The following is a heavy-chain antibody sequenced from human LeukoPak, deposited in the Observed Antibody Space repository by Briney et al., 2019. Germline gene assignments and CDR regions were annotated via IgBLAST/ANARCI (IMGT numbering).Heavy chain of an antibody. D-gene: IGHD5-24*01. CDR2: INLNSGGT. CDR3: ARVVDGYYYMDV. Sequence: ASVKVSCKASGYTLTGYYMNWVRQAPGQGLEWMGWINLNSGGTNYAQKFQGRVTMTRDTSISTAYMELSRLRSDDTAMYYCARVVDGYYYMDVWGKGTTVTVSS. V-gene: IGHV1-2*02. CDR1: GYTLTGYY. J-gene: IGHJ6*03.